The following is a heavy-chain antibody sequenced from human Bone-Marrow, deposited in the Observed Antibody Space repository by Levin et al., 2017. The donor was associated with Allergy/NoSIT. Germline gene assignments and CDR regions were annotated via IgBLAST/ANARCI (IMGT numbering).Heavy chain of an antibody. CDR2: ISAHNGNT. CDR1: GYTFTRFD. CDR3: AASITLVRVVPKYYFDY. Sequence: ASVKVSCKASGYTFTRFDISWVRQAPGQGLEWMGWISAHNGNTKYAQKIQGRVTMTTDTSTTTAYMELRSLQSDDTAVYYWAASITLVRVVPKYYFDYWGQGSLVTVSS. V-gene: IGHV1-18*01. D-gene: IGHD3-10*01. J-gene: IGHJ4*02.